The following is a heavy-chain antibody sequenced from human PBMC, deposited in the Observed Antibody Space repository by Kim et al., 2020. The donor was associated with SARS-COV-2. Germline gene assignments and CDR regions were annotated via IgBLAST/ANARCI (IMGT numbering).Heavy chain of an antibody. J-gene: IGHJ6*02. D-gene: IGHD3-10*01. Sequence: GGSLRLSCAASGFTFNNYGMHWVRQAPGKGLEWVARVSGDGSTTYYADSVKGRFTISRDNAKNSLYLQMNSLRADDTAFYYCARESVRGGWDVWGQGTTVTVSS. CDR2: VSGDGSTT. CDR3: ARESVRGGWDV. V-gene: IGHV3-43*02. CDR1: GFTFNNYG.